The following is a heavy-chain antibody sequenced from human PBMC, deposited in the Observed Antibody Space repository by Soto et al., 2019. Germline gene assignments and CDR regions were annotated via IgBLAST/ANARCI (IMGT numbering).Heavy chain of an antibody. J-gene: IGHJ6*02. CDR2: INHSGST. CDR1: GGSFSGYY. V-gene: IGHV4-34*01. Sequence: QVQLQQWGAGLLKPSETLSLTCAVYGGSFSGYYWSWIRQPPGKGLEWIGEINHSGSTNYNPSLKSRVTISVDTSKNQFSLKLSSVTAADTAVYYCARGPNYGSGSYYIKYYYYGMDVWGQGTTVTVSS. D-gene: IGHD3-10*01. CDR3: ARGPNYGSGSYYIKYYYYGMDV.